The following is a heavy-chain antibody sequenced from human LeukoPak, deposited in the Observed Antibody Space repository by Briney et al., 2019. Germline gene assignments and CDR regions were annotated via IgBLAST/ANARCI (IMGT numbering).Heavy chain of an antibody. J-gene: IGHJ4*02. Sequence: PGGSLRLSCAASGFTFSSYAMSWVRQAPGKGLEWVSAISGSGGSTYYADSVKGRFTISRDNARNSLYLQMNSLRAEDTAVYYCARDRDWNDDQSMDYWGQGTLVTVSS. CDR1: GFTFSSYA. V-gene: IGHV3-23*01. CDR3: ARDRDWNDDQSMDY. CDR2: ISGSGGST. D-gene: IGHD1-1*01.